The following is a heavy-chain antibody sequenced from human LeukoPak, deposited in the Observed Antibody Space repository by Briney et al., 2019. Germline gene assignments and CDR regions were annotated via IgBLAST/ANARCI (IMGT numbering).Heavy chain of an antibody. V-gene: IGHV1-2*01. CDR3: AREGDYYYDRSGYLDAFDI. CDR2: INPNSGGT. J-gene: IGHJ3*02. CDR1: GYTFTGYC. Sequence: ASVKVSCKASGYTFTGYCMHWVRQAPGQGLEWRGRINPNSGGTNYAQKFQGRATITRDTPISPAYIELRALRSDDTDVYYCAREGDYYYDRSGYLDAFDIWGEGTMVTVSS. D-gene: IGHD3-22*01.